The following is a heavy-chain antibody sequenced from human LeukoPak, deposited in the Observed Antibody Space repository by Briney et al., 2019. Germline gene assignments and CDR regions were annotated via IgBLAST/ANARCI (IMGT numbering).Heavy chain of an antibody. CDR2: MYSSGST. CDR1: GGSISSSSYY. CDR3: ARGPPDCSSTSCYAFDAFDI. J-gene: IGHJ3*02. D-gene: IGHD2-2*01. V-gene: IGHV4-39*07. Sequence: SETLSLTCTVSGGSISSSSYYWGWIRQPPGKGLEWIGSMYSSGSTYYNPSLKSRVTISVDTSKNQFSLKLSSVTAADTAVYYCARGPPDCSSTSCYAFDAFDIWGQGTMVTVSS.